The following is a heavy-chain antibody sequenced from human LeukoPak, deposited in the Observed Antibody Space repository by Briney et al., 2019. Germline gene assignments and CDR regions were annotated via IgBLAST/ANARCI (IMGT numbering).Heavy chain of an antibody. CDR1: GGSISPYY. Sequence: SETLSLTCTVSGGSISPYYWSWIRQTPGKGLEWIGYILYSGTTINYNPSLKSRVTISVDTSKNQFSLKLSSVTAADTAVYYCARVGDWNDLVYWGQGTLVTVSS. J-gene: IGHJ4*02. CDR3: ARVGDWNDLVY. V-gene: IGHV4-59*01. D-gene: IGHD1-1*01. CDR2: ILYSGTTI.